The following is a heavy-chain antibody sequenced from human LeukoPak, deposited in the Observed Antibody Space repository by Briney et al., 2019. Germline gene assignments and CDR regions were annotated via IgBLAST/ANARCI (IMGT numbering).Heavy chain of an antibody. D-gene: IGHD6-13*01. CDR1: GFTFSSYG. Sequence: PGGSLRLSCAASGFTFSSYGMHWVRQAPGKGLEWVAVISYDGSNKYYADSVKGRFTISRDNSKNTLYLQMNSLRAEDTAVYYCAKDHRYSSSWYGLDYWGQGTLVTVSS. CDR3: AKDHRYSSSWYGLDY. V-gene: IGHV3-30*18. J-gene: IGHJ4*02. CDR2: ISYDGSNK.